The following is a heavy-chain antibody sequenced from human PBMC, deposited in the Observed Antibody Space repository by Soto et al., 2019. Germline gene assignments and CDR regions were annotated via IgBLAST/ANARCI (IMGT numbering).Heavy chain of an antibody. CDR1: GGTFSSYA. V-gene: IGHV1-69*01. J-gene: IGHJ4*02. CDR2: FIPIFGTT. Sequence: QVHLVQSGAEVKKPGSSVKVSCKASGGTFSSYAISWVRQAHGQGLEWMGGFIPIFGTTNYAQKFQGRVTITADESTSTAYMELSSLRSEDTAVYYCTRDRGRRYNDGRGYYYSAYWGQGTLVTVSS. CDR3: TRDRGRRYNDGRGYYYSAY. D-gene: IGHD3-22*01.